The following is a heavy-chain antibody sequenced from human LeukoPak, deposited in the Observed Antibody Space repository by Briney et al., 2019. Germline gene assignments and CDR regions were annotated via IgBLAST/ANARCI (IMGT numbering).Heavy chain of an antibody. J-gene: IGHJ4*02. Sequence: GGSLRLSCTASGFTFGDYAMSWVRQAPGKGLEWVGFIRSKAYGGTTEYAASVKGRFTISRDDSKSIAYLQMNSLKTEDTAVYYCTRDLRGVEIKAAAGTDPIYFDYWGQGTLVTVSS. D-gene: IGHD6-13*01. CDR3: TRDLRGVEIKAAAGTDPIYFDY. CDR2: IRSKAYGGTT. V-gene: IGHV3-49*04. CDR1: GFTFGDYA.